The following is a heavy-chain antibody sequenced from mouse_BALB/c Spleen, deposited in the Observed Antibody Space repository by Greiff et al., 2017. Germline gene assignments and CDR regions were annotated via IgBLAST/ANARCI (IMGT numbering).Heavy chain of an antibody. CDR1: GFTFSDYY. V-gene: IGHV5-4*02. Sequence: EVQVVESGGGLVKPGGSLKLSCAASGFTFSDYYMYWVRQTPEKRLEWVATISDGGSYTYYPDSVKGRFTISRDNAKNNLYLQMSSLKSEDTAMYYCARERGGGNYPYAMDYWGQGTSVTVSS. J-gene: IGHJ4*01. D-gene: IGHD2-1*01. CDR2: ISDGGSYT. CDR3: ARERGGGNYPYAMDY.